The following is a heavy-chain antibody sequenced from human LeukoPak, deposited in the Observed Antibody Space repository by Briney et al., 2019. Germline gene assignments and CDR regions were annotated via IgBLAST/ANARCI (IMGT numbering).Heavy chain of an antibody. J-gene: IGHJ4*02. D-gene: IGHD3-22*01. CDR3: ARTEFYSDSSGYYKFFDY. CDR2: IFCSGTT. CDR1: GGSISSYY. Sequence: PSETLSLTCTVSGGSISSYYWSWIRQPAGKGLEWIGFIFCSGTTNYNPSLKSRVTISVDTSKNQFSLKLSSVTAADTAVYYCARTEFYSDSSGYYKFFDYWGQGTLVTVSS. V-gene: IGHV4-59*12.